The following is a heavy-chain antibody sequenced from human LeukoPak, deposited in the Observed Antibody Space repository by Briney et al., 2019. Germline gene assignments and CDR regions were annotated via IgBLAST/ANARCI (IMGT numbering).Heavy chain of an antibody. D-gene: IGHD3-3*01. CDR3: ARDRTSYYDFWSGYYTVYYYYYMDV. CDR2: IYYSGST. J-gene: IGHJ6*03. Sequence: SETLSLTCAVYGGSFSGYYWSWIRQPPGKGLEWIGSIYYSGSTYYNPSLKSRVTISVDTSKNQFSLKLSSVTAADTAVYYCARDRTSYYDFWSGYYTVYYYYYMDVWGKGTTVTVSS. V-gene: IGHV4-34*01. CDR1: GGSFSGYY.